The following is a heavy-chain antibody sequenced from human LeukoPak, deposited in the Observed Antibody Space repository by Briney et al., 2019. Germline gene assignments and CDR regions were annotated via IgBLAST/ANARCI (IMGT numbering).Heavy chain of an antibody. CDR1: GFTVSSNY. V-gene: IGHV3-53*01. CDR3: ARLLWFGELFGVHNWFDP. D-gene: IGHD3-10*01. J-gene: IGHJ5*02. Sequence: PGGSLRLSCAASGFTVSSNYMSWVRQAPGKGLEWVSVIYSGGSTYYTDSVKGRFTISRDNSKNTLYLQMNSLRAEDTAVYYCARLLWFGELFGVHNWFDPWGQGTLVTVSS. CDR2: IYSGGST.